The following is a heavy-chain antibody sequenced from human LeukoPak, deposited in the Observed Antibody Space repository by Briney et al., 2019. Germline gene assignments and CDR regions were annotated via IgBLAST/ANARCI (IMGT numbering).Heavy chain of an antibody. CDR1: GFTFSNYA. CDR3: AKVRYVGYYFDT. Sequence: GGSLRLSCAASGFTFSNYAMNWVRQAREKGLEWVSSISGSGGTTYYADSVKRRFPISRDNSKNTLYLQMNSLRAEDTAVYYCAKVRYVGYYFDTWGQGTLVTVSS. CDR2: ISGSGGTT. D-gene: IGHD3-9*01. J-gene: IGHJ4*02. V-gene: IGHV3-23*01.